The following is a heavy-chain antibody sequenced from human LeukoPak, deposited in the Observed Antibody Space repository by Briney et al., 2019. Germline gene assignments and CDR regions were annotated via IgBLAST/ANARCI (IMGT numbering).Heavy chain of an antibody. CDR2: INHSGST. CDR1: GGSFSGYY. D-gene: IGHD6-13*01. J-gene: IGHJ4*02. V-gene: IGHV4-34*01. Sequence: SETLSLTCAVYGGSFSGYYWSWIRQPPGKGLEWIGEINHSGSTNYNPSLKSRVTISVDTSKNQFSLKLSSVTAADTAVYYCARGRSSSWSQDFDYFDYWGQGTLVTVSS. CDR3: ARGRSSSWSQDFDYFDY.